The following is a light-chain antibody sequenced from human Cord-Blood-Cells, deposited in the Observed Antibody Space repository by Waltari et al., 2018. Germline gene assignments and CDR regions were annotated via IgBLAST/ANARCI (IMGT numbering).Light chain of an antibody. Sequence: DTVLTQSPPTLHLPPGQRATLPCSASQSVSSYLAGYQQKPGQAPRLLIYDASNRATGIPARFSGSGSGTDFTLTISSLEPEDFAVYYCQQRSNWPPYTFGQGTKLEIK. V-gene: IGKV3-11*01. CDR1: QSVSSY. CDR3: QQRSNWPPYT. CDR2: DAS. J-gene: IGKJ2*01.